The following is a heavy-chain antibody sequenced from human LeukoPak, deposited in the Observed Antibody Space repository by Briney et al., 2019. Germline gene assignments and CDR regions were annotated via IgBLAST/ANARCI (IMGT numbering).Heavy chain of an antibody. CDR3: ARGGQGDGYSADEAFDI. D-gene: IGHD5-18*01. J-gene: IGHJ3*02. CDR1: GDSVSSNSAA. CDR2: TYYRSKWYN. Sequence: PSQTLSLTCAISGDSVSSNSAAWNWIRQSPSRGLEWLGRTYYRSKWYNDYVVSVKSRININPDTSKNQSSLQLNSVTPEDTAVYYCARGGQGDGYSADEAFDIWGQGTMVTVS. V-gene: IGHV6-1*01.